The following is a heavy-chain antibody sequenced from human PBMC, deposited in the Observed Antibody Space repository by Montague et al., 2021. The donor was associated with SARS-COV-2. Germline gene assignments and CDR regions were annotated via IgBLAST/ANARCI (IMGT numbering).Heavy chain of an antibody. D-gene: IGHD1-26*01. Sequence: SLILSCAASGFTFSSYAMHWVRQAPVKGLEWVAVISYDGSNKYYXDSVKGRFTISRDNSKNTLYLQMNSLRAEDTAVCYCASDLVGAFDYWGQGTLVTVSS. CDR1: GFTFSSYA. CDR2: ISYDGSNK. V-gene: IGHV3-30-3*01. CDR3: ASDLVGAFDY. J-gene: IGHJ4*02.